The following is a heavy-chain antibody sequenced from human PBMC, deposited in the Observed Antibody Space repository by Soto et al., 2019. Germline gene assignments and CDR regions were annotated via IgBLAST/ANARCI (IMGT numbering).Heavy chain of an antibody. CDR3: AHRRSIFGVVGYYGMDV. J-gene: IGHJ6*02. CDR1: GFSLSTSGVG. Sequence: SGPTLVNPTQTLTLTCTFSGFSLSTSGVGVGWIRQPPGKALEWLALIHWNDDKRYSPSLKSRLTITKDTSKNQVVLTMTNMDPVDTATYYCAHRRSIFGVVGYYGMDVWGQGTTVTVSS. CDR2: IHWNDDK. D-gene: IGHD3-3*01. V-gene: IGHV2-5*01.